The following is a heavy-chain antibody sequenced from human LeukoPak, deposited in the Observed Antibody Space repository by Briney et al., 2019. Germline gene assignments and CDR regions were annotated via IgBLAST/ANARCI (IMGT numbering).Heavy chain of an antibody. D-gene: IGHD4-11*01. V-gene: IGHV1-2*02. CDR2: INPNSGGT. CDR3: ARPMTTNNNWFGP. J-gene: IGHJ5*02. CDR1: GYTFTGYY. Sequence: ASVKVSCKASGYTFTGYYVHWVRQAPGQGLEWMGWINPNSGGTNYAQKFQGRVTMTRDTSISTAYMELSRLRSDDTAVYYCARPMTTNNNWFGPWGQGTLVTVSS.